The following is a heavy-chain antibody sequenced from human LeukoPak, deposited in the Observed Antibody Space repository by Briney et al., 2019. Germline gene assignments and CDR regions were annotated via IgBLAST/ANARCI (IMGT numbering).Heavy chain of an antibody. D-gene: IGHD3-3*01. V-gene: IGHV4-34*01. CDR2: INHSGST. J-gene: IGHJ3*02. CDR3: ARAAVLTYYDFWSGYPDAFDI. CDR1: GGSFSGYY. Sequence: SETLSLTCAVYGGSFSGYYWSWIRQPPGKGLEWIGEINHSGSTNYNPSLKSRVTISVDTSKSQFSLKLSSVTAADTAVYYCARAAVLTYYDFWSGYPDAFDIWGQGTMVTVSS.